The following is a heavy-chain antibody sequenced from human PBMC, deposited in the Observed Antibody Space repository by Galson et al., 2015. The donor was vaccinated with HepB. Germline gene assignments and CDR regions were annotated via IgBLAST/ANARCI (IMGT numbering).Heavy chain of an antibody. J-gene: IGHJ3*01. Sequence: SLRLSYAASGFTFSNYAMSWVRQAPGKGLEWVSAISDGGDDTYYADSVRGRFTISRDNFKNTLYLQMNSLRAEDTAAYYCVKWARPGYGYFSEGFDVWGQGTMVTVSS. CDR3: VKWARPGYGYFSEGFDV. CDR2: ISDGGDDT. V-gene: IGHV3-23*01. CDR1: GFTFSNYA. D-gene: IGHD2-2*03.